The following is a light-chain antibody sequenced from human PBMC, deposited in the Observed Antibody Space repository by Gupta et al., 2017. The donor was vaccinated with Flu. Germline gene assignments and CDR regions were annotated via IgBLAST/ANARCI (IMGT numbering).Light chain of an antibody. CDR1: QSVSNQ. CDR2: DAS. Sequence: VTLSLSPGDSAILSCRASQSVSNQLAWYQQRPGQPPRLLMYDASRRAAGIPARFSGSGYGTDFTLTITTREPEDFAVYYCQQRSGLPMYTFGQGTKMEIK. V-gene: IGKV3-11*01. J-gene: IGKJ2*01. CDR3: QQRSGLPMYT.